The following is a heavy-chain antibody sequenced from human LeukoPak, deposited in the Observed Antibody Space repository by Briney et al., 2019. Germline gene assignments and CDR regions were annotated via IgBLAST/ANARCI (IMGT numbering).Heavy chain of an antibody. Sequence: SQTLSLTCTVSGGSISSGSYYWSWIRQPARKGLEWIGRIYTSGSTNYNPSLKSRVTISVDTSKNQFSLKLSSVTAADTAVYYCATITIFGVVIKWGQGTLVTVSS. CDR3: ATITIFGVVIK. J-gene: IGHJ4*02. D-gene: IGHD3-3*01. CDR2: IYTSGST. V-gene: IGHV4-61*02. CDR1: GGSISSGSYY.